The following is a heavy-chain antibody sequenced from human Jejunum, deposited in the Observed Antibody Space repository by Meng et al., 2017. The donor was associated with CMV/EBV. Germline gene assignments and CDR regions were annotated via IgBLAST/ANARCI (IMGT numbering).Heavy chain of an antibody. Sequence: GQLVGGGGGVVPPGGSLTLSFEACGFTLSIYGMHWVRQAPGKVVVCVAFLRNDDSHKYYTESVMGLFTISRDNSKNTLYLQMNNLRVEDTAVYFCARRVAWSDCWGQGTLVTVSS. CDR3: ARRVAWSDC. CDR1: GFTLSIYG. V-gene: IGHV3-30*02. D-gene: IGHD3-3*01. CDR2: LRNDDSHK. J-gene: IGHJ4*02.